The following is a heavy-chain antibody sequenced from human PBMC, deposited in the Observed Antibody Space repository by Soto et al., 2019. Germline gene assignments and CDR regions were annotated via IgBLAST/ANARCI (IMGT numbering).Heavy chain of an antibody. Sequence: QVQLVQSGAEVKKPGASVRVSCKTSGYTFINYGITWVRQAPGQGLEWMGWLSAYNGDTSSSEKLQDRFTMTTDTSTTTVYMDLRSLTSDDTAVYSCARWSAIVGGAEALDVWGQGTMVIVSS. D-gene: IGHD1-26*01. CDR1: GYTFINYG. J-gene: IGHJ3*01. V-gene: IGHV1-18*01. CDR2: LSAYNGDT. CDR3: ARWSAIVGGAEALDV.